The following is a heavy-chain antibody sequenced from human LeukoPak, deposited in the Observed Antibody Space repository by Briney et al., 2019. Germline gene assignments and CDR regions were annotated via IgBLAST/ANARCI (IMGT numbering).Heavy chain of an antibody. CDR2: INPNSGGT. CDR1: GYTFTGYY. V-gene: IGHV1-2*02. CDR3: ARGYCGGDCYSGDNAFDI. D-gene: IGHD2-21*01. J-gene: IGHJ3*02. Sequence: ASVKVSCKASGYTFTGYYMHWVRQAPGQGLEWMGWINPNSGGTNYAQKFQGRVTTTRDTSISTAYMELSRLRSDDTAVYYCARGYCGGDCYSGDNAFDIWGQGTMVTVSS.